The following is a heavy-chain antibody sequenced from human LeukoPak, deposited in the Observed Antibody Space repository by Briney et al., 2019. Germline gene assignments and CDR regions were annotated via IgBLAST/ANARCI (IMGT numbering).Heavy chain of an antibody. Sequence: GGSLRLSCAASGFTFSSYSMNWVRQAPGKGLEWVSSISSSSSYIYYADLVKGRFTISRDNAKNSLYLQMNSLRAEDTAVYYCAVSIVVVPAASPRDYWGQGTLVTVSS. CDR1: GFTFSSYS. J-gene: IGHJ4*02. CDR2: ISSSSSYI. D-gene: IGHD2-2*01. CDR3: AVSIVVVPAASPRDY. V-gene: IGHV3-21*01.